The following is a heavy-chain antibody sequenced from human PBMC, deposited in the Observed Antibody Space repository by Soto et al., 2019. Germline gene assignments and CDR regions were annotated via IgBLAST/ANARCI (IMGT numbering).Heavy chain of an antibody. CDR3: ARRITIFGVVIDYYYMDV. CDR1: GGSISSSSYY. Sequence: QLQLQESGPGLVKPSETLSLTCTVSGGSISSSSYYWGWIRQPPGKGLEWIGRIYYSGSTYYNPSLKSRVTISVDTSKNQFSLKLSSVTAADTAVYYCARRITIFGVVIDYYYMDVWGKGTTVTVSS. D-gene: IGHD3-3*01. J-gene: IGHJ6*03. CDR2: IYYSGST. V-gene: IGHV4-39*01.